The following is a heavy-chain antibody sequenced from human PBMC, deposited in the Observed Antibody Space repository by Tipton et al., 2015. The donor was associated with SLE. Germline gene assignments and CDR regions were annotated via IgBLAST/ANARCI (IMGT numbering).Heavy chain of an antibody. CDR3: ATVDYFDSGDAFDF. CDR2: INHSGST. D-gene: IGHD3-22*01. J-gene: IGHJ3*01. Sequence: TLSLTCAVYGGSLSGYYWSWIRQPPGKGLEWIGEINHSGSTNYNPSLKSRVTISVDTSKNQFSLKLRSVTAADTAVYYCATVDYFDSGDAFDFWGHGSMVTVSS. CDR1: GGSLSGYY. V-gene: IGHV4-34*01.